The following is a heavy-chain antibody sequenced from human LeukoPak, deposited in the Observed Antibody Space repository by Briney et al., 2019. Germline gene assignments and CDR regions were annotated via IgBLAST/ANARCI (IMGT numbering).Heavy chain of an antibody. CDR2: MSVNVVST. CDR1: GLTFSNHG. V-gene: IGHV3-23*01. CDR3: HKLNSYGDY. J-gene: IGHJ4*02. Sequence: PGRSLRLSCAVSGLTFSNHGMGWGRQAPGRGLGCVSTMSVNVVSTYYADSVKGRFPISRDNSTNMAYLQTDSLRAEDTAAYYCHKLNSYGDYWGQGTLVTISS. D-gene: IGHD5-18*01.